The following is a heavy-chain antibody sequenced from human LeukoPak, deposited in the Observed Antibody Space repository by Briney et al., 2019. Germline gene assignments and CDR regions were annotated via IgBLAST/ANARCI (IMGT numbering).Heavy chain of an antibody. J-gene: IGHJ6*03. CDR2: MNPNSGNT. Sequence: ASVTVSFTASGYTFTIYDIKWVRQATGQGLEWMGWMNPNSGNTGYAQKFQGRVTMTRNTSITTSYMELSSLRSEDTAVYYCARGRMKGSFVYIDVWGKGTTVTVSS. V-gene: IGHV1-8*01. D-gene: IGHD2-15*01. CDR1: GYTFTIYD. CDR3: ARGRMKGSFVYIDV.